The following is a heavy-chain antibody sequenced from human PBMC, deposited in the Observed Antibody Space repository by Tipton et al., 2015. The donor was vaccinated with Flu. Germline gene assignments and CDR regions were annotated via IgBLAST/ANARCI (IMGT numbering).Heavy chain of an antibody. J-gene: IGHJ4*02. Sequence: TLSLTCTVSGDSISSYYWSWIRQPAGKGLEWIGRIYTSGSTNYNASLKSRVTMSVDTSKNQFSLKLSSVTVADTAVYYCARDYLLGDLSFFDYWGQGTLVTVSS. V-gene: IGHV4-4*07. CDR1: GDSISSYY. CDR2: IYTSGST. D-gene: IGHD3-16*02. CDR3: ARDYLLGDLSFFDY.